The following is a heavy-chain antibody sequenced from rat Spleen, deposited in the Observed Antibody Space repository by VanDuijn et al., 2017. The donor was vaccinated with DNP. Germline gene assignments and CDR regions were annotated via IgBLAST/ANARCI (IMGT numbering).Heavy chain of an antibody. CDR2: ISFSGST. V-gene: IGHV3-1*01. CDR1: AYSITTNY. D-gene: IGHD4-3*01. J-gene: IGHJ2*01. Sequence: EVQLQESGPGLVKPSQSLSLTCSVTAYSITTNYWGWIRKFPENKMEWVGHISFSGSTFYNPSPKSRISITRDTSKNQFFLQLNSVTTEDTATYYCARSGGFDYWGQGVMVTVSS. CDR3: ARSGGFDY.